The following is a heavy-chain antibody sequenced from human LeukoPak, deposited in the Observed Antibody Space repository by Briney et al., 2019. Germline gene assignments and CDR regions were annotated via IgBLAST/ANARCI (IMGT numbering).Heavy chain of an antibody. CDR1: DYSISSGYY. D-gene: IGHD7-27*01. Sequence: PSETLSLTCAVSDYSISSGYYWGWIRQSPGKGLEWIGSIYHSGSTYYNPSLKSRVTISVDTSKNQFSLKLSSVTAADTAVYYCARLLTGDAFDIWGQGTMVTVSS. J-gene: IGHJ3*02. CDR2: IYHSGST. V-gene: IGHV4-38-2*01. CDR3: ARLLTGDAFDI.